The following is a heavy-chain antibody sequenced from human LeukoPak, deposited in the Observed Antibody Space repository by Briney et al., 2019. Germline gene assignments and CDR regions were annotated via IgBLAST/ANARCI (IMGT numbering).Heavy chain of an antibody. CDR1: GFTFISYG. J-gene: IGHJ5*01. V-gene: IGHV1-18*01. Sequence: ASVKVSCKASGFTFISYGFSWVRQAPGQGLEWVGWIGGYDGDRHYAQNFQGRVTMTTDTSTSTAYMELRSLRSDDTAVYYCARDLWNFFGSSGYYNDFDSWGQGTLVTVSS. CDR2: IGGYDGDR. CDR3: ARDLWNFFGSSGYYNDFDS. D-gene: IGHD3-22*01.